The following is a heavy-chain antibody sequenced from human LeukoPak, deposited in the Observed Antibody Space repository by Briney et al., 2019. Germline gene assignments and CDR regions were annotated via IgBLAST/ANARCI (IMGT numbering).Heavy chain of an antibody. CDR1: GYSSTSYW. D-gene: IGHD5-12*01. V-gene: IGHV5-51*01. Sequence: GESLKISCKGSGYSSTSYWIGWVRQMPGKGLEWMGIIYPGDSDTRYSPSFQGQVTISADKSISTAYLQWSSLKASDTAMYYCATRGRYSGYDLGYWGQGTLVTVSS. CDR2: IYPGDSDT. J-gene: IGHJ4*02. CDR3: ATRGRYSGYDLGY.